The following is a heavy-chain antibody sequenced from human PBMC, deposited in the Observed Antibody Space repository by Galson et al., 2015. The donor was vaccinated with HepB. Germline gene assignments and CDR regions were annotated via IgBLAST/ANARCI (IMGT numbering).Heavy chain of an antibody. J-gene: IGHJ4*02. D-gene: IGHD6-19*01. Sequence: SLRLSCAASRFTFSNYGMHWVRQAPGKGLEWVAVISYDGRNKYYADYVKGRFTISRDNSKNTLYLQMNSLRAEDTALYYCAKDPYLYSALAGTMAGFDYWGQGTLVTVAS. V-gene: IGHV3-30*18. CDR3: AKDPYLYSALAGTMAGFDY. CDR1: RFTFSNYG. CDR2: ISYDGRNK.